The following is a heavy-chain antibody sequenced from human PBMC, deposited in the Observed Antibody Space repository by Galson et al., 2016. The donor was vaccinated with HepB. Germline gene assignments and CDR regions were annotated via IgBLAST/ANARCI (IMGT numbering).Heavy chain of an antibody. J-gene: IGHJ4*02. Sequence: SLRLSCAASGFTLRSYAMTWVRKAPGKGLEWVSTISGSGGSTYHADSVKGRFTISRDNSKNTVYLQMNSLRAEDTAVYYCAKFASGTDYLGSFDYWGQGTLVTVSS. D-gene: IGHD3-10*01. CDR3: AKFASGTDYLGSFDY. CDR1: GFTLRSYA. CDR2: ISGSGGST. V-gene: IGHV3-23*01.